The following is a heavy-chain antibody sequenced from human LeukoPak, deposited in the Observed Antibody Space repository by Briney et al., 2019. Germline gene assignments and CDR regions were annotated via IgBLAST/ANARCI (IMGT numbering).Heavy chain of an antibody. D-gene: IGHD5-12*01. V-gene: IGHV3-7*01. CDR3: AREVVMVPAAGLYSGYDFVDY. CDR1: GFMFSSYW. CDR2: IKQDGSEE. J-gene: IGHJ4*02. Sequence: SGGSLRLSCAASGFMFSSYWMTWVRQAPGKGLEWVANIKQDGSEEYYVDSVKGRFTIFRDNVKNSLYLQMNSLRGEDTAVYYFAREVVMVPAAGLYSGYDFVDYWGQGTLVTVSS.